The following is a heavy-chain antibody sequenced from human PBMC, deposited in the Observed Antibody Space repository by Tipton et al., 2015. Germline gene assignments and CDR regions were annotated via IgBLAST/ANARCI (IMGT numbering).Heavy chain of an antibody. CDR1: GGSVNSANYY. D-gene: IGHD5-24*01. Sequence: LRLSCTVSGGSVNSANYYWSWIRQPPGKGLEWIGSISHSGNTYYNPSLKSRVTVSRDTSKNHFSLTLNSVAAADTAVYYCARDLEHGMDVWGHGTTDTVSS. J-gene: IGHJ6*02. CDR3: ARDLEHGMDV. CDR2: ISHSGNT. V-gene: IGHV4-61*03.